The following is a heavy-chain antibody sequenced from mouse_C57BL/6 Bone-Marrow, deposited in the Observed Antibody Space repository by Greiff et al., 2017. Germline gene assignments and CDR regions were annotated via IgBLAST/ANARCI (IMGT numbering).Heavy chain of an antibody. CDR1: GYAFSSSW. D-gene: IGHD2-3*01. J-gene: IGHJ2*01. V-gene: IGHV1-82*01. CDR3: ARWLLLAY. CDR2: IYPGDGDT. Sequence: QVQLKQSGPELVKPGASVKISCKASGYAFSSSWMNWVKQRPGKGLEWIGRIYPGDGDTNYNGKFKGKATLTADKSSSTAYMQLSSLTSEDSTVYFCARWLLLAYWGQGTTLTVSS.